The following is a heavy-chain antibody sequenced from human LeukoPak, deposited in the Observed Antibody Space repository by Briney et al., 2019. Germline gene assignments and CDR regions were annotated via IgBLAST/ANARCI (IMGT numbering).Heavy chain of an antibody. J-gene: IGHJ4*02. V-gene: IGHV4-59*01. CDR2: IYYSGST. D-gene: IGHD2-2*01. CDR3: ARHSGYQPLLRFDY. Sequence: SETLSLTCTVSGGSISSYYWSWIRQPPGKGLEWIGYIYYSGSTKYNPSLKSRVTISVDTSKNQFSLKLSSVTAADTAVYYCARHSGYQPLLRFDYWGQGTLVTVSS. CDR1: GGSISSYY.